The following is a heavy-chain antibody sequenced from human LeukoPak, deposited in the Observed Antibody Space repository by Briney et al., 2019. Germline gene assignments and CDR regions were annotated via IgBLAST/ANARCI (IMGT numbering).Heavy chain of an antibody. CDR2: IYYSGST. Sequence: SSETLSLTCTVSGGSISSGGYYWSWIRQHPGKGLEWIGYIYYSGSTYYNPSLKSRVTISVDTSKNQFSLKLSSVTAADTAVYYCARDPGDTDWYNFDFWGQGILVTVSS. CDR3: ARDPGDTDWYNFDF. J-gene: IGHJ4*02. D-gene: IGHD3-9*01. V-gene: IGHV4-31*03. CDR1: GGSISSGGYY.